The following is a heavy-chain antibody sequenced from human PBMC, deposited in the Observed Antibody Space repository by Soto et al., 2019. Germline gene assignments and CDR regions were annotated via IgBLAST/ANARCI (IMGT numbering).Heavy chain of an antibody. Sequence: SETLSLTCTVSGGSLNNYYWSWIRLAPGKGLEWIGYIYYTGTTKYNASLKSRVTMSVDASNNEFSLKMTSMTAADTAIYYCARDSSNYAFDYWGQGTQVTVSS. J-gene: IGHJ4*02. V-gene: IGHV4-59*01. CDR3: ARDSSNYAFDY. CDR2: IYYTGTT. D-gene: IGHD3-10*01. CDR1: GGSLNNYY.